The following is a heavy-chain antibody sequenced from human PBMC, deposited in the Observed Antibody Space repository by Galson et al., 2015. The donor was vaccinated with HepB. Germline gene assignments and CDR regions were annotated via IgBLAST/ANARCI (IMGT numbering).Heavy chain of an antibody. CDR3: ARLGRGRYSGMDV. D-gene: IGHD2-15*01. Sequence: SLRLSCAASGFTSSDFYMTWIRQAPGKGLEWISYINYGGDIIYSADSLKGRFTTSRDNAKNSLYLHMANLRAEDTALYYCARLGRGRYSGMDVWGQGTTVTVSS. CDR1: GFTSSDFY. CDR2: INYGGDII. V-gene: IGHV3-11*01. J-gene: IGHJ6*02.